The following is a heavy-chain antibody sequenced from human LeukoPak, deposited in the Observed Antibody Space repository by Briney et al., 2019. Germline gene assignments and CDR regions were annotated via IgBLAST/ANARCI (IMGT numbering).Heavy chain of an antibody. D-gene: IGHD1-26*01. CDR1: GFTFSSYA. J-gene: IGHJ4*02. CDR3: AKDPIFSGSYGVFDY. Sequence: PGGSLRLSCAASGFTFSSYAMSWIRQAPGKGLEWVSSISGSAISTYYADSAEGRFTISRDNSKNTLYLQMNSLRAGDTAVYYCAKDPIFSGSYGVFDYWGLGTLVTVSS. V-gene: IGHV3-23*01. CDR2: ISGSAIST.